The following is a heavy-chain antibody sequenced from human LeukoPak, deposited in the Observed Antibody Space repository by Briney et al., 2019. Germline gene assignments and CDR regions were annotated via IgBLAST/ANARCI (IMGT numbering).Heavy chain of an antibody. D-gene: IGHD3-22*01. Sequence: GGSLRLSCAASGFTFSIYAMNWVRQAPGKGLEWVSGIRGSGDNTYYADSVKGRFTITRDNSKNALFLQMSSLRAEDTAVYYCAKNRAGPRYYYDSSGYFDFWGQGILVTVSS. V-gene: IGHV3-23*01. CDR3: AKNRAGPRYYYDSSGYFDF. J-gene: IGHJ4*02. CDR2: IRGSGDNT. CDR1: GFTFSIYA.